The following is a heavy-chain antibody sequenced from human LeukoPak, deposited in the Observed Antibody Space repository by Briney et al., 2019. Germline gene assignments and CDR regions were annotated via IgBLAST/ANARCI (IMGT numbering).Heavy chain of an antibody. CDR3: ARESTPDYYDSSGYYSD. V-gene: IGHV1-69*13. D-gene: IGHD3-22*01. CDR2: IIPIFGTA. J-gene: IGHJ4*02. CDR1: GYTFTSYY. Sequence: SVKVSCKASGYTFTSYYMHWVRQAPGQGLEWMGGIIPIFGTANYAQKFQGRVTITADESTSTAYMELSSLRSEDTAVYYCARESTPDYYDSSGYYSDWGQGTLVTVSS.